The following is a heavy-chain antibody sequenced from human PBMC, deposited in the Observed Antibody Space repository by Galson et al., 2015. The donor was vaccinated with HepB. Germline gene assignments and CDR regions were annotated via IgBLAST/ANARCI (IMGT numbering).Heavy chain of an antibody. CDR1: GFTFSSFP. CDR2: ISYDGSIK. CDR3: ARRPAPYDSSGGAEYFHH. D-gene: IGHD3-22*01. J-gene: IGHJ1*01. Sequence: SLRLSCAASGFTFSSFPMHWVRQAPGKGLEWVAVISYDGSIKYYVDSVKGQFTISRDNSKNTLYLQMNSLRAEDTAVYYCARRPAPYDSSGGAEYFHHWGQGTLVTVSS. V-gene: IGHV3-30-3*01.